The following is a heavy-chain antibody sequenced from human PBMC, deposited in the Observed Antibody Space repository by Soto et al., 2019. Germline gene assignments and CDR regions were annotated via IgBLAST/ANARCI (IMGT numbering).Heavy chain of an antibody. J-gene: IGHJ6*02. D-gene: IGHD2-15*01. V-gene: IGHV3-21*01. CDR1: GFTFSSYS. CDR2: ISSSSSYI. Sequence: GGSLRLSCAASGFTFSSYSMNWVRQAPGKGLEWVSSISSSSSYIYYADSVKGRFTISRDNAKNSRYLQMNSLRAEDTAVYYCARDQCSGGSCYGVDVWGQGTTVTVSS. CDR3: ARDQCSGGSCYGVDV.